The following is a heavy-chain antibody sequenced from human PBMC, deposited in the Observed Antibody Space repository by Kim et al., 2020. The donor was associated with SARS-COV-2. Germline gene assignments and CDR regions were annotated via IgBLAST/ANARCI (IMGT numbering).Heavy chain of an antibody. CDR3: ARGFSAVVVPAARLGYYFDY. V-gene: IGHV4-34*01. D-gene: IGHD2-2*01. Sequence: SETLSLTCAVYSGSFSGYYWSWIRQPPGKGLEWIGEINHSGSTNYNPSLKSRVAILADTSKNQFSLKLSSVTAADTAVYYCARGFSAVVVPAARLGYYFDYWGQGTLVTVSS. CDR1: SGSFSGYY. CDR2: INHSGST. J-gene: IGHJ4*02.